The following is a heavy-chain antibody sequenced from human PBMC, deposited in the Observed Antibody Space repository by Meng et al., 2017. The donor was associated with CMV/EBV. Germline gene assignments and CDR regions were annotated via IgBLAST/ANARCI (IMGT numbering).Heavy chain of an antibody. V-gene: IGHV1-2*02. CDR3: TTRSSWTDVLTD. J-gene: IGHJ4*02. CDR1: AYPSTTYV. D-gene: IGHD6-13*01. CDR2: INPDSGAT. Sequence: SCTPSAYPSTTYVRHWVRQAPGRGLEWLGWINPDSGATKFALKCQGRVTMTRDTSINTDDLDVGSLRSDDTAVYSCTTRSSWTDVLTDWGQGTLVTVSS.